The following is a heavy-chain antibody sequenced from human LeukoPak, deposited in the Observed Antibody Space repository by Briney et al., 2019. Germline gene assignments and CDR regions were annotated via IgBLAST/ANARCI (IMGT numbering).Heavy chain of an antibody. CDR3: ARDPTTVVTLPYYFDF. J-gene: IGHJ4*02. Sequence: SETLSLTCAVYGGSFIGYHWNWIRQTPEKGLEWIGEINHRGHTNYNPSLESRVTISVDTSKNQFSLKLRSVTAADTAVYYCARDPTTVVTLPYYFDFWGPGTLVTVSS. D-gene: IGHD4-23*01. CDR2: INHRGHT. V-gene: IGHV4-34*01. CDR1: GGSFIGYH.